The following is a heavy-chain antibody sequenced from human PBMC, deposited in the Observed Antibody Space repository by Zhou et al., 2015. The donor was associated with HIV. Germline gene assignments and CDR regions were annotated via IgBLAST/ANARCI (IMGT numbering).Heavy chain of an antibody. D-gene: IGHD5-18*01. CDR2: IIPIFGTA. J-gene: IGHJ4*02. CDR1: GGTFSGSD. CDR3: ARGGKESYSYGIGDYFDY. Sequence: LVQSGTEVRKPGSSVKISCKASGGTFSGSDISWVRQAPGQGLEWMGGIIPIFGTANYAQKFQGRVTITADESTSTAYMELSSLRSEDTAVYYCARGGKESYSYGIGDYFDYWGQGTLVTVSS. V-gene: IGHV1-69*01.